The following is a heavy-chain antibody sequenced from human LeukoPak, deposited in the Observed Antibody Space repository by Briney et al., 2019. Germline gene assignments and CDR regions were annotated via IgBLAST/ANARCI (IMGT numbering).Heavy chain of an antibody. CDR2: TYYSGST. D-gene: IGHD3-16*01. CDR1: GGSVSSYY. V-gene: IGHV4-59*08. CDR3: ARWGDWFDP. Sequence: PSETLSLTCTVSGGSVSSYYWSWIRQPPGKGLEWIGYTYYSGSTNYNPSLKSRVTISVDTSKNQFSLKLSSVTAADTAVYYCARWGDWFDPWGQGTLVTVSS. J-gene: IGHJ5*02.